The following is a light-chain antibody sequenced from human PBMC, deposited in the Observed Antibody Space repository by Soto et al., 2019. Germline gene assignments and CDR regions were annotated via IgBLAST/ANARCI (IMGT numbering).Light chain of an antibody. J-gene: IGKJ4*01. CDR3: QEYNSDSRLT. CDR2: TAS. V-gene: IGKV1-5*03. Sequence: DIQMTQSPSTLSASVGDRVTITCRASQSISSWLAWYQQKPGKAPKLLIYTASNLVSGVPSRFSGSGSGTEFTLTISSLQPDDFATYYCQEYNSDSRLTFGGGTKVEIK. CDR1: QSISSW.